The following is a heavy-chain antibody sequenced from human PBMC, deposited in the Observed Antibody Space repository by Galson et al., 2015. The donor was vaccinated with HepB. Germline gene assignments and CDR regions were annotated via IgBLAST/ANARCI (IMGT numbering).Heavy chain of an antibody. D-gene: IGHD3-10*01. V-gene: IGHV4-30-4*08. Sequence: GGSISSSRYYWGWIRQSPGKGLEWIGYIYYSGSTYYNPSLKSRVTISVDTSKNQFSLKLSSVTAADTAVYYCARTKAGITMVRGDAFDIWGQGTMVTVSS. J-gene: IGHJ3*02. CDR3: ARTKAGITMVRGDAFDI. CDR2: IYYSGST. CDR1: GGSISSSRYY.